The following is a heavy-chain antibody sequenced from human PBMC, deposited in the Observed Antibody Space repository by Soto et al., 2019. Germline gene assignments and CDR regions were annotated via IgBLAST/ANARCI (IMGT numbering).Heavy chain of an antibody. CDR2: IIPILGIA. CDR1: WGTLSHYN. CDR3: ARDPLVYGDGAFDI. J-gene: IGHJ3*02. V-gene: IGHV1-69*04. D-gene: IGHD4-17*01. Sequence: GASVKGSLKASWGTLSHYNINWVRQAPGQGLEWMGRIIPILGIANYAQKFQGRVTITADKSTSTAYMELSSLRSEDTAVYYCARDPLVYGDGAFDIWGQGTMVTVSS.